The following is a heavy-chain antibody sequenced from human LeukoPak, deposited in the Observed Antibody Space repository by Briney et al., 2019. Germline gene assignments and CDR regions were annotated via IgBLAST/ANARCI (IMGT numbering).Heavy chain of an antibody. CDR2: IYYSGST. D-gene: IGHD3-16*01. Sequence: PSETLSLTCTVSGGSISSYYWSRIRQPPGKGLEWIGSIYYSGSTYYNPSLKSRVTISVDTSKNQFSLKLSSVTAADTAVYYCAREVGYVWYWGQGTLVTVSS. CDR1: GGSISSYY. CDR3: AREVGYVWY. V-gene: IGHV4-39*07. J-gene: IGHJ4*02.